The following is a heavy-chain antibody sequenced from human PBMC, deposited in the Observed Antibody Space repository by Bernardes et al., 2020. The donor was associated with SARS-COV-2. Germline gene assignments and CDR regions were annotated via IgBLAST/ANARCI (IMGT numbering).Heavy chain of an antibody. CDR2: ISYDGSNK. CDR1: GFTFSSYA. V-gene: IGHV3-30-3*01. D-gene: IGHD2-2*01. CDR3: ARDRGYCSSTSCYYYYGMDV. J-gene: IGHJ6*02. Sequence: GGSLRLCCAASGFTFSSYAMHWVRQAPGKGLEWVAVISYDGSNKYYADSVKGRFTISRDNSKNTLYLQMNSLRAEDTAVYYCARDRGYCSSTSCYYYYGMDVWGQGTTVTVSS.